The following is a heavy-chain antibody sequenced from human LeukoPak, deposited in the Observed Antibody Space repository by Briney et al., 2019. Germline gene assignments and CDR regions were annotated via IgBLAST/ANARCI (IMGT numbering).Heavy chain of an antibody. CDR3: AREGSYYDSSGYPLDAFDI. J-gene: IGHJ3*02. CDR1: GYTFISYG. CDR2: INGDKGST. Sequence: ASVKLSCKASGYTFISYGISWGRQAPGQGPEWMGWINGDKGSTNYAQKFQGRVTMTTDTSTSTAYMELRSLRSDDTAVYYCAREGSYYDSSGYPLDAFDIWGQERMVTVSS. V-gene: IGHV1-18*01. D-gene: IGHD3-22*01.